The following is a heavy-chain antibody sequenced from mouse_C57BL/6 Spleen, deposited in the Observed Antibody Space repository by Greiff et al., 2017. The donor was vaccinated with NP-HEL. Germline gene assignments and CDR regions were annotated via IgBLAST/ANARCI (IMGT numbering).Heavy chain of an antibody. Sequence: VKLQESGPGLVQPSQSLSITCTVSGFSLTSYGVHWVRQSPGKGLEWLGVIWRGGSTDYNAAFMSRLSITKDNSKSQVFFKMNSLQADDTAIYYCAKLDHYYGSSPRYFDVWGTGTTVTVSS. CDR2: IWRGGST. V-gene: IGHV2-5*01. CDR3: AKLDHYYGSSPRYFDV. CDR1: GFSLTSYG. J-gene: IGHJ1*03. D-gene: IGHD1-1*01.